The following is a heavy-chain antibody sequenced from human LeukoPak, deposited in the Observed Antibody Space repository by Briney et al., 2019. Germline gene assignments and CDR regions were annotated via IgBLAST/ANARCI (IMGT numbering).Heavy chain of an antibody. CDR3: ARRGYYDSSGNGFDY. CDR2: ISGSGSST. D-gene: IGHD3-22*01. V-gene: IGHV3-23*01. J-gene: IGHJ4*02. CDR1: GFTFSNYA. Sequence: GGSLRLSCAASGFTFSNYAMNWVRQAPGKGLEWVSSISGSGSSTYYADSVKGRFTISRDNAKNTLYLQMNSLRAEDTAVYYCARRGYYDSSGNGFDYWGQGTLVTVSS.